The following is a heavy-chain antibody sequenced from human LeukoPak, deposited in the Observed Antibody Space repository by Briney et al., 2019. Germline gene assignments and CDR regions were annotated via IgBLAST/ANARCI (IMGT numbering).Heavy chain of an antibody. CDR1: GFSFSSYA. Sequence: SGGSLRLSCAASGFSFSSYAMVWVRQAPGKGLEWVSSISDSGSATYYADFVRGRFTISRDNSKNTLSLQLNSLRAEDTAVYYCAKDTFYCGGDCKVSRRGFDYWGQGTLVTVSS. D-gene: IGHD2-21*02. V-gene: IGHV3-23*01. CDR2: ISDSGSAT. J-gene: IGHJ4*02. CDR3: AKDTFYCGGDCKVSRRGFDY.